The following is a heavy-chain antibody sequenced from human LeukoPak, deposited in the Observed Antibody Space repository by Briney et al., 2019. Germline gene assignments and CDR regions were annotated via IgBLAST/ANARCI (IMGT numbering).Heavy chain of an antibody. V-gene: IGHV4-31*03. D-gene: IGHD5-18*01. J-gene: IGHJ4*02. CDR1: GGSISSGGYY. CDR3: ATVDTAMPYYFDY. CDR2: IYYSGST. Sequence: SQTLSLTCTVSGGSISSGGYYWSWIRQHPGKGLEWIGYIYYSGSTYYNPSLKSRVTISVDTSKNQFSLKLSSVTAADTAVYYCATVDTAMPYYFDYWAREPWSPSPQ.